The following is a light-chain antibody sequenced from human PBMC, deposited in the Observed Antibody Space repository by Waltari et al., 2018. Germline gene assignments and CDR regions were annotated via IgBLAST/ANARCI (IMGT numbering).Light chain of an antibody. V-gene: IGKV3-20*01. CDR1: QSVNSNY. CDR2: GAS. CDR3: QQYGSSPPYT. J-gene: IGKJ2*01. Sequence: EIVLTQSPGTLSLSPGERAPLSCRASQSVNSNYLAWYQQKPGQAPRLLIYGASSRATGIPDRFSGSGSGTDFIFTISRLEPEDFAVYYCQQYGSSPPYTFGQGTKLEIK.